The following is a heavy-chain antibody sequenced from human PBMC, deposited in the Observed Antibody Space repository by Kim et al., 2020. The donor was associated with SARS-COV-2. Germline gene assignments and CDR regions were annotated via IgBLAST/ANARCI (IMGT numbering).Heavy chain of an antibody. CDR2: YTSGRT. J-gene: IGHJ4*02. CDR3: ASALGH. Sequence: YTSGRTKYNPSLPSRVTMSVDMSKNQFSLKLSSVTAADTAVYYCASALGHWGQGTLVTGSS. V-gene: IGHV4-4*07. D-gene: IGHD3-16*02.